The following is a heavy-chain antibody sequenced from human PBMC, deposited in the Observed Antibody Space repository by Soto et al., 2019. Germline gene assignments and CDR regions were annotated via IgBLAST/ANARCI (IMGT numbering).Heavy chain of an antibody. D-gene: IGHD6-6*01. CDR2: IDWDDDK. V-gene: IGHV2-70*11. Sequence: SGPTLVNPTQTLTLTCTFSGFSLSTSGMCVSWIRQPPGKALEWLARIDWDDDKYYRTSLKTRLTISKDTSKNQVVLTMTNMDPVDTVTYYCARIVSSIAARRDYYGMDVWGQGTTVTVSS. J-gene: IGHJ6*02. CDR3: ARIVSSIAARRDYYGMDV. CDR1: GFSLSTSGMC.